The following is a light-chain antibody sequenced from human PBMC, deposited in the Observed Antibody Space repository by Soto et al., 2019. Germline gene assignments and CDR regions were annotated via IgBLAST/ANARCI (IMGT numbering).Light chain of an antibody. CDR2: GVF. Sequence: EVVMTQSPVTLSVSLGQRATLSCRASQTVSSHIAWYQQKPGQAPRLLISGVFVRATGIPGRFSGSGSGTEFTLTISSLQSEDFATYYCQQGDIWPWTVGQGTKVAMK. J-gene: IGKJ1*01. CDR1: QTVSSH. V-gene: IGKV3D-15*01. CDR3: QQGDIWPWT.